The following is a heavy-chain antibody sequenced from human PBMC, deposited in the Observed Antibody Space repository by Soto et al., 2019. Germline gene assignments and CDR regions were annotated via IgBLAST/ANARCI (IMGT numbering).Heavy chain of an antibody. J-gene: IGHJ4*02. D-gene: IGHD4-17*01. CDR2: IYYSGST. CDR1: GGSISSGGYY. Sequence: SETLSLTCTVSGGSISSGGYYWSWIRQHPGKGLEWIGYIYYSGSTYYNPSLKSRVTISVDTSKNQFSLKLSYVTPADTAVYYCARRYGPSFDYWGRGTLVTVSS. V-gene: IGHV4-31*03. CDR3: ARRYGPSFDY.